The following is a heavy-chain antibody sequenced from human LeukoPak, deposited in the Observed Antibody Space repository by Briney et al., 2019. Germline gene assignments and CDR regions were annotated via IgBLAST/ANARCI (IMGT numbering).Heavy chain of an antibody. J-gene: IGHJ4*02. CDR1: GFTFSGYS. V-gene: IGHV3-48*01. CDR2: ISSSSTTI. CDR3: ARVSSVWQLVARGAIDY. Sequence: GGSLRLSCAASGFTFSGYSMNWVRQAPGKGLEWVSYISSSSTTIYYADSVKGRFTISRDNAKNSLYLQMNSLRAEDMAVYYCARVSSVWQLVARGAIDYWGQGTLVTVSS. D-gene: IGHD6-6*01.